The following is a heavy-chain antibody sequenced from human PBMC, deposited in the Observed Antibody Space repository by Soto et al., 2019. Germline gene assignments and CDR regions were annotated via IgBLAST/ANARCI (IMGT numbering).Heavy chain of an antibody. Sequence: ASVKISCKASGYTFTGYYMHWVRQAPGQGLEWMGWINPNSGGTNYAQKFQGRVTMTRDTSISTAYMELSRLRSDDTAVYYCARDRGYGDYLNWFDPWGQETLVTVSS. D-gene: IGHD4-17*01. CDR1: GYTFTGYY. V-gene: IGHV1-2*02. J-gene: IGHJ5*02. CDR2: INPNSGGT. CDR3: ARDRGYGDYLNWFDP.